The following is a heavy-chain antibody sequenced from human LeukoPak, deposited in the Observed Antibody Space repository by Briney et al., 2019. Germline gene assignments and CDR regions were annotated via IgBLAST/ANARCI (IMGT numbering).Heavy chain of an antibody. D-gene: IGHD1-7*01. CDR1: GGTFSSYA. V-gene: IGHV1-69*13. Sequence: GASVTVSCKASGGTFSSYAISWVRQAPGQGLEWMGGIIPIFGTANYAQKFQGRVTITADESTSTAYMELSSLRSEDTAVYYCARSGTGYYYYGMDVWGQGTTVTVSS. CDR2: IIPIFGTA. J-gene: IGHJ6*02. CDR3: ARSGTGYYYYGMDV.